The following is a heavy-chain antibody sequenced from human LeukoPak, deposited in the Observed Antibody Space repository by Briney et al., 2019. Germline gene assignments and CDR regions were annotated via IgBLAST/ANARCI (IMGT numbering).Heavy chain of an antibody. V-gene: IGHV3-74*01. J-gene: IGHJ4*02. Sequence: GGSLRLSCAASGFTFSSYWMHWVRQAPGKGLVWVSRINSDGSSTSYADSVKGRFTISRDNAKNTLYPQMNSLRAEDTAVYYCARGPYGDHNFDYWGQGTLVTVSS. D-gene: IGHD4-17*01. CDR3: ARGPYGDHNFDY. CDR1: GFTFSSYW. CDR2: INSDGSST.